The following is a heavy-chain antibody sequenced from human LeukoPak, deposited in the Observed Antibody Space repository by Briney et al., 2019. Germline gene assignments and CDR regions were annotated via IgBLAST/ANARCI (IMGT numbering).Heavy chain of an antibody. V-gene: IGHV3-74*01. CDR1: GFTFRSYW. CDR3: ARSGWTGDTFDI. CDR2: INSDGSIK. J-gene: IGHJ3*02. Sequence: GGSLRLSCAASGFTFRSYWMHWVRQAPGKGLVWVSRINSDGSIKRDADSVKGRFTISRDNAKNTVFLQMNSLRVEDTAVYHCARSGWTGDTFDIWGQGTMVTV. D-gene: IGHD6-19*01.